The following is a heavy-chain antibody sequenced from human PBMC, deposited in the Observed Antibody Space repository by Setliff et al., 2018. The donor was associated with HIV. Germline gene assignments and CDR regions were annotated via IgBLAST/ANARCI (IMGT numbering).Heavy chain of an antibody. Sequence: ASVKVSCKASGYTFTSYAMHWVRQAPGQRLEWMGRINAGNGNTKYSQKFQGRVTITRDTSASTAYMELSSLRSEDTAVYYCARPYSPYFLLMASDYFDYWGQGTLVTVSS. V-gene: IGHV1-3*01. D-gene: IGHD2-21*01. CDR2: INAGNGNT. CDR1: GYTFTSYA. J-gene: IGHJ4*02. CDR3: ARPYSPYFLLMASDYFDY.